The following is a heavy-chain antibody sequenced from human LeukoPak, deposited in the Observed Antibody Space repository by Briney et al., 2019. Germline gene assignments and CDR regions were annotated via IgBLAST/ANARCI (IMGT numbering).Heavy chain of an antibody. CDR3: AREHPDFWSGKLGIDY. V-gene: IGHV1-2*06. D-gene: IGHD3-3*01. Sequence: ASVKVSCKASGYTFTGYYMHWVRQAPGQGLEWMGRINPNSGGTNYAQKFQGRVTMTRDTSISTAYMELSRLRSDDTAVCYCAREHPDFWSGKLGIDYWGQGTLVTVSS. J-gene: IGHJ4*02. CDR1: GYTFTGYY. CDR2: INPNSGGT.